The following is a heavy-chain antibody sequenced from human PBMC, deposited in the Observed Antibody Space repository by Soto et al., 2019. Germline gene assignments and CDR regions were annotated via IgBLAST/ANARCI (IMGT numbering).Heavy chain of an antibody. CDR2: ISHSGRT. D-gene: IGHD3-16*02. CDR3: ARHRSSSYGMDV. J-gene: IGHJ6*02. CDR1: GGSLSADY. V-gene: IGHV4-34*01. Sequence: PSETLSLTCAVYGGSLSADYWTWIRQPPGKGREWIGEISHSGRTDYNPSLTSRVAISADTSKNQFSLKLSSVTAADTAVYYCARHRSSSYGMDVWGQGTTVTVSS.